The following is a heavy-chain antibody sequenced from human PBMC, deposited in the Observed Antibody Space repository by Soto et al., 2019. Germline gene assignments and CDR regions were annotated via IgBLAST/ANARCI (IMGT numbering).Heavy chain of an antibody. Sequence: EVQLVESWGGLVKSGGSLRLSCAASRFTCSSGTMNWVRQSPWQGLEWVSSISLSTNYIYYADSVRGRFTISRDNAKNAVYLEINNLCSEEMGVEECARNARLRDRGVMRGFVVLDVVGQGTTVTVCS. J-gene: IGHJ6*02. CDR3: ARNARLRDRGVMRGFVVLDV. D-gene: IGHD3-10*01. CDR2: ISLSTNYI. CDR1: RFTCSSGT. V-gene: IGHV3-21*02.